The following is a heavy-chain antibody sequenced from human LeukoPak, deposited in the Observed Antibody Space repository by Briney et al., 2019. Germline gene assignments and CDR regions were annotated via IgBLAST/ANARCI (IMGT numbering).Heavy chain of an antibody. D-gene: IGHD3-3*01. CDR1: GGSISSYY. J-gene: IGHJ5*02. Sequence: SETLSLTCTVSGGSISSYYWSWIRQPPGKGLEWIGYIYYSGSTNYNPSLKSRVTISVHTSKNQFSLKLSSVTAADTAVYYCARLATKYDFWSGYSPYNWFDPWGQGTLVTVSS. V-gene: IGHV4-59*08. CDR3: ARLATKYDFWSGYSPYNWFDP. CDR2: IYYSGST.